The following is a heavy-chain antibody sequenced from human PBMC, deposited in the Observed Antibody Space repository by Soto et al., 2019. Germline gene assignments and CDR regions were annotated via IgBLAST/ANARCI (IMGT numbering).Heavy chain of an antibody. V-gene: IGHV1-46*01. J-gene: IGHJ6*02. Sequence: ASVKVSCKASGYTFTNYCIHWVRQAPGQGLEWTGIINPSGGSTRYAQKFQGRVTMTRDTSTGTVYMELSSLRSGDTAVYYCARDPLAQTHNYFFNMDVWGQGPTVTVSS. CDR2: INPSGGST. CDR3: ARDPLAQTHNYFFNMDV. CDR1: GYTFTNYC.